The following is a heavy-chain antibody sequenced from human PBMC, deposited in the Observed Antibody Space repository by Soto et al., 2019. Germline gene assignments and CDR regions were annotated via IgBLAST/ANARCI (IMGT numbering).Heavy chain of an antibody. V-gene: IGHV4-30-4*01. CDR3: VGGSSGYYSFDY. CDR2: IYYSGST. J-gene: IGHJ4*02. CDR1: GGSISSGDYY. Sequence: PSETLSLTCTVSGGSISSGDYYWSWIRQPPGKGLEWIGYIYYSGSTYYNPSLKSRVTISVDTSKNQFSLKLSSVTAADTAVYYCVGGSSGYYSFDYWGQGTLVTVS. D-gene: IGHD3-22*01.